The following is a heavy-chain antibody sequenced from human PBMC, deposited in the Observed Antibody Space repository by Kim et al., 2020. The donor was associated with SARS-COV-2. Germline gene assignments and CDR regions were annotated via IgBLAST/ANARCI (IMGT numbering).Heavy chain of an antibody. D-gene: IGHD2-2*02. CDR2: IYSSGGS. CDR1: GGSITSDNYY. CDR3: ARDPYNYFDY. J-gene: IGHJ4*02. Sequence: SETLSLTCTVSGGSITSDNYYWSWIRQHPGKGLEWIGYIYSSGGSYSNPSLKSRATISLDTSKNQFSLKLSSVTAADTAVYYCARDPYNYFDYWGQGTLVTVSS. V-gene: IGHV4-31*03.